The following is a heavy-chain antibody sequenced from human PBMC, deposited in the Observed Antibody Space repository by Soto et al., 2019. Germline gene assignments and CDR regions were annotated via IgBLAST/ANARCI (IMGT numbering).Heavy chain of an antibody. Sequence: ETLSLTCTVTGDSISSRSYYWGWIRQPPGKGLEWIGSIYYGGSTYNNPSLRSRVSMSIDTSKDQFSLKLKSVTAADTAVYYCATSQKGYNWNYFDHWGQGALVTVSS. CDR2: IYYGGST. CDR1: GDSISSRSYY. D-gene: IGHD1-20*01. CDR3: ATSQKGYNWNYFDH. V-gene: IGHV4-39*01. J-gene: IGHJ4*02.